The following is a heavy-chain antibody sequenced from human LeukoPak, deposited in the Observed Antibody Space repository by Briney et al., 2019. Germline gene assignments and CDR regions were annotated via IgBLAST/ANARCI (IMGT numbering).Heavy chain of an antibody. CDR1: GFTVSSNY. V-gene: IGHV3-66*01. CDR3: ARGGSGSYYPFDY. Sequence: GGSLRLSCAASGFTVSSNYMSWVRQAPGKGLEWVSIIYIVGSTYYADSVMGRFTISRDNSKNTLFLLMNSLRAEDTAVYYCARGGSGSYYPFDYWGQGTLVTVSS. D-gene: IGHD3-10*01. J-gene: IGHJ4*01. CDR2: IYIVGST.